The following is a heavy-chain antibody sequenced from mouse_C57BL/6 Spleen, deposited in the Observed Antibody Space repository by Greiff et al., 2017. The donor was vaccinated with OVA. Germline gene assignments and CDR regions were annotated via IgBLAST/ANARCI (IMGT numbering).Heavy chain of an antibody. CDR3: ARGLLSFFDY. CDR2: IDPSDSYT. D-gene: IGHD3-3*01. J-gene: IGHJ2*01. V-gene: IGHV1-69*01. CDR1: GYTFTSYW. Sequence: QVQLQQPGAELVMPGASVKLSCKASGYTFTSYWMHWVKQRPGQGLEWIGEIDPSDSYTNYNQKFKGKSTLTVDKSSSTAYMQLSSLTSEDSAVSFCARGLLSFFDYWGQGTTLTVSS.